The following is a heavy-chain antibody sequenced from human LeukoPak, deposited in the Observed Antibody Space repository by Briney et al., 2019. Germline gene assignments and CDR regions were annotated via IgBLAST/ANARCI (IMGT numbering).Heavy chain of an antibody. J-gene: IGHJ4*02. CDR2: IYTGGNT. D-gene: IGHD2-15*01. V-gene: IGHV3-53*01. Sequence: PGGSLRLSCASSGFTVDSNYLSWVRQAPGKGLEWVSTIYTGGNTYYADSVKGRFTISRDNSKNTLYLQMNSLRAEDTALYYCARQYCSGGDCYFFDWGQGTLVTVSS. CDR3: ARQYCSGGDCYFFD. CDR1: GFTVDSNY.